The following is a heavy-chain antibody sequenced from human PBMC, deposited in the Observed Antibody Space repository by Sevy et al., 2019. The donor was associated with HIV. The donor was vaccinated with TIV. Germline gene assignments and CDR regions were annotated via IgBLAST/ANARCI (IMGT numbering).Heavy chain of an antibody. CDR3: AKGQLGYGSGGSCGNWFDP. J-gene: IGHJ5*02. D-gene: IGHD2-15*01. CDR1: GFTFDDYA. Sequence: GGSLRLSCAASGFTFDDYAMHWVRQAPGKGLEWVSGISWNSGSIGYADSVKGRFTISRDNAKNSLYLQMNSLRAEDTALYYCAKGQLGYGSGGSCGNWFDPWGQGTLVTVSS. CDR2: ISWNSGSI. V-gene: IGHV3-9*01.